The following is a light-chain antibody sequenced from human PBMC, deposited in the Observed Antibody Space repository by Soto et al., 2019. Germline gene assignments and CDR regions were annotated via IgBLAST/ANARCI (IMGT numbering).Light chain of an antibody. CDR3: LHCGDSPPDT. V-gene: IGKV3-20*01. J-gene: IGKJ2*01. CDR2: GAS. Sequence: EIVLTQSPGTLAVSPGERATLSCGASQTIKRRSFAWSQQKPGQAPRLLIYGASSRAPGIPDRFSGSGSGTAFSLTISRLEPEDFAMYYCLHCGDSPPDTFGQGTRLEIK. CDR1: QTIKRRS.